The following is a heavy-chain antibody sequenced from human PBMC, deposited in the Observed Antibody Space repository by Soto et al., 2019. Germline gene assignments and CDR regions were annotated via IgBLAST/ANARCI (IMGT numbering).Heavy chain of an antibody. CDR3: ARDPTVGRPDYFDH. D-gene: IGHD6-6*01. Sequence: QVQLVESGGGVVQPGRSLRLSCAASGFPFSHYALHWVRQAPGKGLEWVAVLGHDSLRSYYTPSVEGRFTISRDNSKDTLYLQMDSLRPEDTAIYYCARDPTVGRPDYFDHWGQGTLVTVSS. J-gene: IGHJ4*02. V-gene: IGHV3-30-3*01. CDR1: GFPFSHYA. CDR2: LGHDSLRS.